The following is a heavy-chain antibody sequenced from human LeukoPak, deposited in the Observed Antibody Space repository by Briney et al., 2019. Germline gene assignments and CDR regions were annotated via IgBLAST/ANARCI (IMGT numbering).Heavy chain of an antibody. V-gene: IGHV3-23*01. CDR1: GFTFSSCA. Sequence: PGGSLTLSCAASGFTFSSCAMNWVRHAPGKGLEWVSTISGSGAKTYYADSVKGRFTISRDNSKDTLYLQMNSLKAEDTAVYYCSKDQYGYNKPVEYWGQGALVTVSS. D-gene: IGHD5-24*01. CDR2: ISGSGAKT. J-gene: IGHJ4*02. CDR3: SKDQYGYNKPVEY.